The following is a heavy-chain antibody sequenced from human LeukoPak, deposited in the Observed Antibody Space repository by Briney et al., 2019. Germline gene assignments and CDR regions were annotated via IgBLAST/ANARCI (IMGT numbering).Heavy chain of an antibody. D-gene: IGHD3-22*01. CDR1: GFTFSNYG. CDR3: AKDFSSGHYRVDQ. Sequence: PGGSLRLSCAASGFTFSNYGMHWVRQAPGKGLEWVAVIWYDGSNKYYAESVKGRFTISRDSSKNTLYLQMNSLRAEDTAVYYCAKDFSSGHYRVDQWGQGTLVTVSS. V-gene: IGHV3-33*03. CDR2: IWYDGSNK. J-gene: IGHJ4*02.